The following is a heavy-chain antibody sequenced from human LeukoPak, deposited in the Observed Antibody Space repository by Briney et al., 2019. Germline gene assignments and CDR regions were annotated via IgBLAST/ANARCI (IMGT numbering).Heavy chain of an antibody. V-gene: IGHV5-51*01. Sequence: GESLKISCKGSGYSFTSYWIGWVRQMPGKGLEWMGIIYPGDSDTRYSPSFQGQVTISADKSISTAYLQWSSLKASDTAMYYCARRAYDILTGPEDYFDYWGQGTLVTVSS. J-gene: IGHJ4*02. CDR1: GYSFTSYW. D-gene: IGHD3-9*01. CDR3: ARRAYDILTGPEDYFDY. CDR2: IYPGDSDT.